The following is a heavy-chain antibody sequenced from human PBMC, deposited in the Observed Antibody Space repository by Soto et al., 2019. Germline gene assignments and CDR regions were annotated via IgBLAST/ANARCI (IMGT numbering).Heavy chain of an antibody. J-gene: IGHJ4*02. D-gene: IGHD6-13*01. Sequence: QVHLQESGPGLVKPSGTLSLTCDVSGASISSVYWWGWVRQSPGKGLEWIGEISQRGSANYRPSLKSRVTMSLDTSKNQFSLRLTSVTAADTAVYYCARYSAVSGTYYFDYWGQGTLVTVSS. V-gene: IGHV4-4*02. CDR2: ISQRGSA. CDR3: ARYSAVSGTYYFDY. CDR1: GASISSVYW.